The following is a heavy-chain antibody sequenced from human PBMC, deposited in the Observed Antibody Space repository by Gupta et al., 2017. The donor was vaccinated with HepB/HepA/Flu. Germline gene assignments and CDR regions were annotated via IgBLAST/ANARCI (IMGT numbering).Heavy chain of an antibody. V-gene: IGHV3-7*01. Sequence: EVQLVDSGGGLVQPGGSLRLSCAASGSIFMTSWFTWVPPAPGKGLEWVANIKQDGSGKYYVASVKGRFTISRDNAKNSLYLQMSSLRAEDTAVYYCARDPGYYDSSGYYSSRPPFDIWGHGTMVTVSS. J-gene: IGHJ3*02. D-gene: IGHD3-22*01. CDR2: IKQDGSGK. CDR3: ARDPGYYDSSGYYSSRPPFDI. CDR1: GSIFMTSW.